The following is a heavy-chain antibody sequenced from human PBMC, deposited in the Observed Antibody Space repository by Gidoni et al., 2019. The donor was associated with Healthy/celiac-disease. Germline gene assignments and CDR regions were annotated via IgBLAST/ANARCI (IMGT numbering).Heavy chain of an antibody. CDR3: ARGDVSSSGNLYYYYGMDV. D-gene: IGHD3-16*01. V-gene: IGHV4-34*01. J-gene: IGHJ6*04. CDR2: INHSGST. Sequence: QVQLQQWGAGLLKPSETLSLTCAVYGGSFRGYYWSWIRQPPGKGLEWIGEINHSGSTNYNPSLKSRVTISVDTSKNQFSLKLSSVTAADTAVYYCARGDVSSSGNLYYYYGMDVWGKGTTVTVSS. CDR1: GGSFRGYY.